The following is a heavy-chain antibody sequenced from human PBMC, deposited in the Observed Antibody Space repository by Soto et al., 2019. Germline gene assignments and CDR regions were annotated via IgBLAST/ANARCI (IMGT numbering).Heavy chain of an antibody. CDR1: GYTLTELS. J-gene: IGHJ3*02. Sequence: GASVKVSCKVSGYTLTELSMHWVRQAPGKGLEWMGGFDPEDGETIYAQKFQGRVTMTEDTSTDTAYMELSSLRSEDTAVYYCARDDSNYDYVWGSYRYNAFDIWGQGTMVTVSS. CDR3: ARDDSNYDYVWGSYRYNAFDI. V-gene: IGHV1-24*01. D-gene: IGHD3-16*02. CDR2: FDPEDGET.